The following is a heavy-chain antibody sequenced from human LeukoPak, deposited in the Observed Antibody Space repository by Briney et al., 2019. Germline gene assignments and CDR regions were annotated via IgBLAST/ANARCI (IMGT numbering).Heavy chain of an antibody. CDR2: ISWNSGSI. D-gene: IGHD3-22*01. CDR1: GFTFDDYA. J-gene: IGHJ3*02. CDR3: ARDEGDLDSSGARGAFDI. Sequence: GGSLRLSCAASGFTFDDYAMHWVRQAPGKGLEWVSGISWNSGSIGYADSVKGRFTISRDNAKNSLYLQMNSLRAEDTAVYYCARDEGDLDSSGARGAFDIWGQGTMVTVSS. V-gene: IGHV3-9*01.